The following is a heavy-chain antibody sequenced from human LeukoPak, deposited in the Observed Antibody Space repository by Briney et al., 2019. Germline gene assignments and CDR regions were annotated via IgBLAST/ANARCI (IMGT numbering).Heavy chain of an antibody. D-gene: IGHD3-22*01. V-gene: IGHV1-69*13. J-gene: IGHJ4*02. CDR1: GGTFSSYA. Sequence: GASVKVSCKASGGTFSSYAISWVRQAPGQGLEWMGGIIPIFGTANYAQKFQGRVTITADESTSTAYMELSSLRSEDTAVYYCARESGITMIAGYFDYWGQGTLVTVSS. CDR3: ARESGITMIAGYFDY. CDR2: IIPIFGTA.